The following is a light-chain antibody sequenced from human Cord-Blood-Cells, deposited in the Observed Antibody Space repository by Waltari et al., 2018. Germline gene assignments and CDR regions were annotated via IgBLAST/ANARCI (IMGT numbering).Light chain of an antibody. CDR1: QSVSSN. V-gene: IGKV3-15*01. Sequence: EIVMTQSPATLSVSPGERATLSCRASQSVSSNLAWYQQKPGQAPRLLIYGASTRATGIPARFSGSGSGTEFTLTISSLQYEDLAVYYCQQYNNGPLFTFGPVTKVDIK. CDR3: QQYNNGPLFT. J-gene: IGKJ3*01. CDR2: GAS.